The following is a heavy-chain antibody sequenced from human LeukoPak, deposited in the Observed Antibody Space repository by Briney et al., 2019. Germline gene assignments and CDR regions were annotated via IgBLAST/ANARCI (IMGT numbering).Heavy chain of an antibody. Sequence: PSETLSLTCTVSGGSISSYYWSWIRQPPGKGLEWIGYIYYSGSTNYNPSLKSRVTISVDTSKNQFSLKLSSVTAADTAVCYCARHRYGGNTDAFDIWGQGTMVTVSS. CDR1: GGSISSYY. V-gene: IGHV4-59*08. CDR3: ARHRYGGNTDAFDI. J-gene: IGHJ3*02. D-gene: IGHD4-17*01. CDR2: IYYSGST.